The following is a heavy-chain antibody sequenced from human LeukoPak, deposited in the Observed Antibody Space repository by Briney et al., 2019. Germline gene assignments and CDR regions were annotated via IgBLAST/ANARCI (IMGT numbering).Heavy chain of an antibody. Sequence: SETLSLTCTVSGGSISSSSYYWSWIRQPPGKGLEWIGYIYYSGSTNYNPSLKSRVTISVDTSKNQFSLKLSSVTAADTAVYYCARHGKHDAFDIWGQGTMVTVSS. CDR1: GGSISSSSYY. CDR3: ARHGKHDAFDI. V-gene: IGHV4-61*05. J-gene: IGHJ3*02. D-gene: IGHD1-26*01. CDR2: IYYSGST.